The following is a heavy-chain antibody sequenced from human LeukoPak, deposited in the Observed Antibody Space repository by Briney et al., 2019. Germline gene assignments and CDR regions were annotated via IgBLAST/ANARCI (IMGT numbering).Heavy chain of an antibody. CDR1: GFTFSNAW. V-gene: IGHV3-15*01. J-gene: IGHJ4*02. Sequence: GGSLRLSCAASGFTFSNAWMSWVRQAPGKGLEWVGRIKSKTDGGTTDYAAPVKGRFTVSRDDSKNTLYLQMNSLKTEDTAVYYCTTADSGYVNYAYTIDYWGQGTLVTVSS. CDR2: IKSKTDGGTT. CDR3: TTADSGYVNYAYTIDY. D-gene: IGHD5-12*01.